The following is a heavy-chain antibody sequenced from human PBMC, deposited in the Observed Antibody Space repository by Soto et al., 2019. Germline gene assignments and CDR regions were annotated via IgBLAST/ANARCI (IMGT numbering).Heavy chain of an antibody. D-gene: IGHD4-4*01. CDR3: ARGWNDYSNYSSYFYGMDF. V-gene: IGHV3-30-3*01. CDR1: GFTFSSYA. CDR2: ISYDGSNK. Sequence: QVQLVESGGGVVQPGRSLRLSCAASGFTFSSYAMHWVRQAPGKGLEWVAVISYDGSNKYYADSVKGRFTLSRDNSKNTQYMQKHSLRAQDTAVYYVARGWNDYSNYSSYFYGMDFWGQGTPVTVSS. J-gene: IGHJ6*02.